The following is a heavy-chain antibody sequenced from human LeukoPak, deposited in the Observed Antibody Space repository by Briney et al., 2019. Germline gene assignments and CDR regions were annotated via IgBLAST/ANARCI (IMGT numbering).Heavy chain of an antibody. CDR2: ISSSSSYI. V-gene: IGHV3-21*01. D-gene: IGHD5-12*01. CDR1: GFTFSSYS. CDR3: ARDHRGYDSWGAFDI. Sequence: GGSLRLSCAASGFTFSSYSMNWVRQAPGKGLEWVSSISSSSSYIYYADSVKGRFTISRDNAKNSLYLQMNSLRAEDTAVYYCARDHRGYDSWGAFDIWGQGTMVTVSS. J-gene: IGHJ3*02.